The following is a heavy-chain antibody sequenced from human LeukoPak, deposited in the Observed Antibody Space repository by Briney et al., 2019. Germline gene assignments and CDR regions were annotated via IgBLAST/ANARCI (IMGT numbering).Heavy chain of an antibody. Sequence: GGSLRLSCAASGFTFSGSAMHRVRQASGKGLEWVGRIRSKANSYATAYAASVKGGFTISRDDSKNAAYLQMNGLKTEDTAVYYCTGSGPLYDYWGQGTLVTVSS. V-gene: IGHV3-73*01. J-gene: IGHJ4*02. CDR1: GFTFSGSA. CDR3: TGSGPLYDY. D-gene: IGHD3-3*01. CDR2: IRSKANSYAT.